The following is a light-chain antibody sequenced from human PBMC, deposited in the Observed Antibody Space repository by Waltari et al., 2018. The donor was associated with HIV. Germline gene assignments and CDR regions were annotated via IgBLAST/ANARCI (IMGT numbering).Light chain of an antibody. CDR1: SGSIVSNC. J-gene: IGLJ3*02. V-gene: IGLV6-57*04. Sequence: NFMLTQPHSVSESPGKTVTISCTRRSGSIVSNCVLWYQQRPGSAPTTVIYEDKQRPSGVPDRFSGSIDSSSNSASLTISGLKTEDEADYYCQSYDSTNWVFGGATKLTVL. CDR3: QSYDSTNWV. CDR2: EDK.